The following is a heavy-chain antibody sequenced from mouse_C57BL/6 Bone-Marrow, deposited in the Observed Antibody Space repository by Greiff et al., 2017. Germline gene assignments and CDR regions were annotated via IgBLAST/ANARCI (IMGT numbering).Heavy chain of an antibody. Sequence: QVQLKQSGAELARPGASVKLSCKASGYTFTSYGISWVKQRTGQGLEWIGEIYPRSGNTYYNEKFKGKATLTADKSSSTAYIELRSLTSEDSAVYFCARRNTTVNYWGQGTTLTVSS. J-gene: IGHJ2*01. D-gene: IGHD1-1*01. CDR2: IYPRSGNT. CDR3: ARRNTTVNY. V-gene: IGHV1-81*01. CDR1: GYTFTSYG.